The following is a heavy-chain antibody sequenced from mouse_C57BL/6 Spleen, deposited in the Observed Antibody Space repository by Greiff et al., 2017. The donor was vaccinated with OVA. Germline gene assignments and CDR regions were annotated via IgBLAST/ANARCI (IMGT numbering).Heavy chain of an antibody. CDR2: ISSGGSYT. D-gene: IGHD1-1*01. V-gene: IGHV5-6*01. CDR3: AREGVAFDY. Sequence: EVHLVESGGDLVKPGGSLTLSCAASGFTFSSYGMSWVRQTPDKRLEWVATISSGGSYTYYPDSVKGRFTISRDNAKNTLYLQMSSLKSEDTAMYYCAREGVAFDYWGQGTTLTVSS. J-gene: IGHJ2*01. CDR1: GFTFSSYG.